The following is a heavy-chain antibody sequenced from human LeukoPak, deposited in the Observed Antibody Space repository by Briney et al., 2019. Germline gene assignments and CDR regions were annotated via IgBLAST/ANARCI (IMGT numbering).Heavy chain of an antibody. CDR3: ARDEIYYDILTGYRHFDY. J-gene: IGHJ4*02. CDR1: GFTFSNYW. Sequence: GGSLRLSCVVSGFTFSNYWMSWVRQAPGKGLEWVANINLDGRQRFYVDSVKGRFTISRDNAKNSMYLQMNSLRAEDTAVYYCARDEIYYDILTGYRHFDYWGQGTLVTVFS. V-gene: IGHV3-7*01. D-gene: IGHD3-9*01. CDR2: INLDGRQR.